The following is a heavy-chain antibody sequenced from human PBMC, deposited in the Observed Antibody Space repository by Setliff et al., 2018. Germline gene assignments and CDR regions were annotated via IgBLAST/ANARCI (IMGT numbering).Heavy chain of an antibody. CDR1: GGSISSGIYY. J-gene: IGHJ5*02. V-gene: IGHV4-61*02. CDR3: ARVRGSSGWLNGFDP. D-gene: IGHD6-19*01. Sequence: SETLSLTCTVSGGSISSGIYYWSWIRQPAGKGLEWIGRIYTSGSTNYNPSLKSRVTISVDTSKNQFSLKLSSVTAADTAVYYCARVRGSSGWLNGFDPWGQGTLVTVSS. CDR2: IYTSGST.